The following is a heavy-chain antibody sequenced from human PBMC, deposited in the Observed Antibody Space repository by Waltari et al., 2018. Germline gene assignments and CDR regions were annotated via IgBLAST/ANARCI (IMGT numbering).Heavy chain of an antibody. Sequence: EVHLVESGAGLVLPGGSLSLSVAASGFCFGDPWLHLFRQVPGRGLEWVSRINVDGGYISYADSVRGRFTISRDNAESTVYLHLNNLRVDDTAVYFCARKGGTGYPYGPFYYDHWGQGTLVNVSS. D-gene: IGHD3-9*01. V-gene: IGHV3-74*01. CDR3: ARKGGTGYPYGPFYYDH. J-gene: IGHJ4*02. CDR1: GFCFGDPW. CDR2: INVDGGYI.